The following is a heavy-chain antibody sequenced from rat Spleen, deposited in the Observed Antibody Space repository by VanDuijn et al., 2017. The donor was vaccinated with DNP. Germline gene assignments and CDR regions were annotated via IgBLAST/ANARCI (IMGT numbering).Heavy chain of an antibody. D-gene: IGHD1-4*01. J-gene: IGHJ2*01. CDR2: IWGSGDT. CDR3: TGVDSYPGLPFEY. Sequence: QIQLKESGPGLVQSSQTLSLTCTVSGFSLTSYGVNWVRQPPGRGLEWIGAIWGSGDTDYNSGLKSRLTITRDTSRNQVFLEMNSLQTEDTAFYLCTGVDSYPGLPFEYWGQGVMVTVSS. CDR1: GFSLTSYG. V-gene: IGHV2-15*01.